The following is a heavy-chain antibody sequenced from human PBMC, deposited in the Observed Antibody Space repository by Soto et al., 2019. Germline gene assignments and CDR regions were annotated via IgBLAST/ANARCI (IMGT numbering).Heavy chain of an antibody. CDR3: AKSKGWELHNVYFQH. CDR1: GGTFRNYA. J-gene: IGHJ1*01. CDR2: IVPMFRTT. Sequence: QVQLVQSGAEVKKPGSSVKVSCKASGGTFRNYAINWVRQAPGQGLEWMGGIVPMFRTTNYAQKFQGRVSIMADESTSTAYMELSSLRSEDTAIYYCAKSKGWELHNVYFQHWGQGTLVIASS. D-gene: IGHD1-26*01. V-gene: IGHV1-69*01.